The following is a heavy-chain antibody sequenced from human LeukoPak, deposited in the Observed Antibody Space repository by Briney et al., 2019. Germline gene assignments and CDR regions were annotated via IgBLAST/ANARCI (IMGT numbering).Heavy chain of an antibody. J-gene: IGHJ4*02. V-gene: IGHV1-69*06. D-gene: IGHD3-16*02. CDR2: IIPIFGTA. CDR3: ARGADYDYVWGSYRGYDY. CDR1: GYTFTSYG. Sequence: GASVKVSCKASGYTFTSYGISWVRQAPGQGLEWMGGIIPIFGTANYAQKFQGRVTITADKSTSTAYMELSSLRSEDTAVYYCARGADYDYVWGSYRGYDYWGQGTLVTVSS.